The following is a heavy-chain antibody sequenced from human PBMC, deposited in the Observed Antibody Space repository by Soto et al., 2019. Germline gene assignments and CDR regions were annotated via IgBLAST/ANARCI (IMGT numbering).Heavy chain of an antibody. CDR1: GFTFSSYP. CDR3: AKALAGPIEAFDI. V-gene: IGHV3-23*01. D-gene: IGHD2-15*01. CDR2: ISGSGGST. Sequence: GGSLRLSCAASGFTFSSYPMSWVRQAPGKGLEWVSAISGSGGSTYYADSVKGRFTISRDNSKNTLYLQMNSLRAEDTAVYYCAKALAGPIEAFDIWGQGTMVTVSS. J-gene: IGHJ3*02.